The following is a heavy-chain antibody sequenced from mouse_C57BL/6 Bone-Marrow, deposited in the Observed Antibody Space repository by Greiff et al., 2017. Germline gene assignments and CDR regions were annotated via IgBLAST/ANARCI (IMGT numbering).Heavy chain of an antibody. Sequence: VQLVESGAELARPGASVKLSCKASGYTFTSYGISWVKQRTGQGLEWIGVIYPRSGNTYYTEKFKGKATLTADNSSSTAYMVLRRLTSEDSAVYFCARGDGDGYFDYWGRGTSVTVSS. D-gene: IGHD1-2*01. J-gene: IGHJ4*01. V-gene: IGHV1-81*01. CDR1: GYTFTSYG. CDR2: IYPRSGNT. CDR3: ARGDGDGYFDY.